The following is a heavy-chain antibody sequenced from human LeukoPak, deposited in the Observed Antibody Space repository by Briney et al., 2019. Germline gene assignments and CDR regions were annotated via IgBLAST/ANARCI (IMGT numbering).Heavy chain of an antibody. D-gene: IGHD3-10*01. CDR2: ISSDGDYI. J-gene: IGHJ4*02. Sequence: GGSLRLSCAASGFTFSSHKMHWVRQAPGKGLEWVSAISSDGDYIYYADSVEGRFTISRDNAKNSLYLQMNSLRAEDTAFYYCAKEGDFGEFYLSHWGQGTLVTVSS. V-gene: IGHV3-21*04. CDR1: GFTFSSHK. CDR3: AKEGDFGEFYLSH.